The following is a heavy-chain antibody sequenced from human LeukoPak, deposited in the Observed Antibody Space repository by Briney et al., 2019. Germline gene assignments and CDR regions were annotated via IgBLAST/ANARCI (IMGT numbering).Heavy chain of an antibody. J-gene: IGHJ4*02. CDR3: AKDQAMATGFDY. CDR1: GFTFDDYA. Sequence: GGSLRLSCAASGFTFDDYAMHWVRQAPGKGLEWVSDISWNSGSIGYADSVKGRFTISRDNARNSLYLQMNSLRAEDAAVYYCAKDQAMATGFDYWGQGTLVTVSS. CDR2: ISWNSGSI. D-gene: IGHD5-18*01. V-gene: IGHV3-9*01.